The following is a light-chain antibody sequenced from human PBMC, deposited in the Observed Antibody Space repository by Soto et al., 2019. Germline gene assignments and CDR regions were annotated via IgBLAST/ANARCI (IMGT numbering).Light chain of an antibody. J-gene: IGKJ4*01. Sequence: EILMTQSPATLSVSPGERATLSCRASQSVSSSYLAWYQQKPGQAPRLLIYGASSRATGIPDRFSGSGSGTDFTLTISRLEPEDFALYYCQQYGSSPLTFGGGTKVDIK. CDR2: GAS. CDR3: QQYGSSPLT. CDR1: QSVSSSY. V-gene: IGKV3-20*01.